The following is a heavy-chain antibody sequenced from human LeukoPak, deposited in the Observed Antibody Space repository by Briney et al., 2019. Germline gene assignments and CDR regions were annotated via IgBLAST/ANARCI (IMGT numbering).Heavy chain of an antibody. V-gene: IGHV3-53*01. CDR1: GFTVSSNY. D-gene: IGHD3-22*01. CDR2: IYSGGST. J-gene: IGHJ4*02. CDR3: AKRDDSSGYYLRYFDY. Sequence: GGSLRLSCSASGFTVSSNYMSWVRQAPGKGLEWVSVIYSGGSTYYADSVKGRFTISRDNSKDTLYLQMNSLRAEDTAVYYCAKRDDSSGYYLRYFDYWGQGTLVTVSS.